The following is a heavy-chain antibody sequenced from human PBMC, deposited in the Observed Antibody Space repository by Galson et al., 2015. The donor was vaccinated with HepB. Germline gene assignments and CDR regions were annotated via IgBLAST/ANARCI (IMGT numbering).Heavy chain of an antibody. CDR2: ISGSGDSA. D-gene: IGHD3-22*01. CDR3: ARDTKHYYDSSGYQTHYVDY. V-gene: IGHV3-23*01. CDR1: GFAFSSYA. J-gene: IGHJ4*02. Sequence: SLRLSCAASGFAFSSYAMNWVRQAPGKGLEWVSGISGSGDSANYADSVKGRFTISRDNAKNSLYLQMNSLRAEDTAVYYCARDTKHYYDSSGYQTHYVDYWGQGTLVTVSS.